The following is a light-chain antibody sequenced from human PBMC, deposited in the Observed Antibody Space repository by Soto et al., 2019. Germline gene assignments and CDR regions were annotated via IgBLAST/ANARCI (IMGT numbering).Light chain of an antibody. Sequence: QSALTQPASVSGSPGQSITISCTGTSSDVGGYNYVSWYQQHPGKAPKLMIYDVSTRPSGVSNRFSGSKSGNTASLPISGLQAEDEADYYCSSYTSSSTYVVFGGGTKVTVL. J-gene: IGLJ2*01. CDR3: SSYTSSSTYVV. CDR1: SSDVGGYNY. V-gene: IGLV2-14*01. CDR2: DVS.